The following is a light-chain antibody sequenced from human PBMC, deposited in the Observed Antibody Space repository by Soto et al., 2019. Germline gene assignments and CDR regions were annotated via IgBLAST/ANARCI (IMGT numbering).Light chain of an antibody. J-gene: IGKJ1*01. V-gene: IGKV1-6*01. CDR3: LQDDNYPWT. CDR1: QGIRND. CDR2: AAS. Sequence: AIQMTQSPSSLSASVGDRVTITCRASQGIRNDLGWDQQKPGKAPKLLIYAASSLQIGVPSRFSGSGSGTDFTLTISSLQPEDVATYYCLQDDNYPWTFGQGTKVEIK.